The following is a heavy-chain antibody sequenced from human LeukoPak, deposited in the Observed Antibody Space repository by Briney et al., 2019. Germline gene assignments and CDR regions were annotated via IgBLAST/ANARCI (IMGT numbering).Heavy chain of an antibody. D-gene: IGHD2-21*01. V-gene: IGHV4-34*01. J-gene: IGHJ6*04. CDR1: GGSVGGYY. Sequence: PSETLSLTCAVYGGSVGGYYWSWIRQPPGKGLEWIGEINHSGSTNYNPSLKSRVTISVDTSKNQFSLKLSSVTAADTAVYYCASGLIDPAGMDVWGKGTTVTVSS. CDR3: ASGLIDPAGMDV. CDR2: INHSGST.